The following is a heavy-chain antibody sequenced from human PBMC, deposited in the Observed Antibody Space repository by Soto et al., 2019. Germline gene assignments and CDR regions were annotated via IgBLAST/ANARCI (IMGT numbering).Heavy chain of an antibody. Sequence: PGGSLRLSCAASGFTFSSYGMHWVRQAPGKGLEWVAVIWYDGSNKYYADSVKGRFTISRDNSKNTLYLQMNSLRAEDTAVYYCARGPTSYSYGLAERAGMDVWGQGTTVTVSS. CDR2: IWYDGSNK. J-gene: IGHJ6*02. CDR3: ARGPTSYSYGLAERAGMDV. V-gene: IGHV3-33*01. D-gene: IGHD5-18*01. CDR1: GFTFSSYG.